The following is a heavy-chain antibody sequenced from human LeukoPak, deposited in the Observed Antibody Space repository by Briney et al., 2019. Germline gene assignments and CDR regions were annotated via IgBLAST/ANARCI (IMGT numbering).Heavy chain of an antibody. CDR2: IIPILGIA. D-gene: IGHD6-13*01. CDR3: ARESEIAAAGHFDY. V-gene: IGHV1-69*04. J-gene: IGHJ4*02. Sequence: SVNVSCKASGGTFSSYAISWVRQAPGQGLGWMGRIIPILGIANYAQRFQGRVTITADKSTSTAYMELSSLRSEDTAVYYCARESEIAAAGHFDYWGQGTLVTVSS. CDR1: GGTFSSYA.